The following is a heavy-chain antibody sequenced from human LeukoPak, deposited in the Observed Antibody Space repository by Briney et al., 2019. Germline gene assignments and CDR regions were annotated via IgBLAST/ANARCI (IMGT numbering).Heavy chain of an antibody. CDR3: ARDPRYYGSGNDLPRFDP. CDR2: IKQDGSEK. J-gene: IGHJ5*02. V-gene: IGHV3-7*01. D-gene: IGHD3-10*01. CDR1: GFTFSSYW. Sequence: GGSLRLSCAASGFTFSSYWMSWVRQAPGKGLEWVANIKQDGSEKYYVDSVKGRFTISRDNAKNSQYLQMNSLRAEDTAVYYCARDPRYYGSGNDLPRFDPWGQGTLVTVSS.